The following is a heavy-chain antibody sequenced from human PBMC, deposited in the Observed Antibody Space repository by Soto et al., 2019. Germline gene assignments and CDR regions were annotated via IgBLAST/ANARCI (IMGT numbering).Heavy chain of an antibody. J-gene: IGHJ4*02. V-gene: IGHV1-69*06. Sequence: ASVKVSCKASGGTFSSYAISWVRQAPGQGLEWMGGIIPIFGTANYAQKFQGRVTITADKSTSTAYMELSSLRSEDTAVYYCARSAKRNWSGYYFRYDYWGQGTLVTVSS. D-gene: IGHD3-3*01. CDR1: GGTFSSYA. CDR3: ARSAKRNWSGYYFRYDY. CDR2: IIPIFGTA.